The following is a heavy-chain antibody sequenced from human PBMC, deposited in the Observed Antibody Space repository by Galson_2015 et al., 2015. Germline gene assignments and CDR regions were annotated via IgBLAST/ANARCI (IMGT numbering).Heavy chain of an antibody. V-gene: IGHV2-70*01. CDR1: GFSLSTSGMC. CDR3: ARMEIGFRSGYSYGFDY. CDR2: IAWDDDK. J-gene: IGHJ4*02. D-gene: IGHD5-18*01. Sequence: PALVKPTQTLTLTCTFSGFSLSTSGMCVSWIRQPPGKALEWLAPIAWDDDKYYSTSLKTRLTISKDTSKNQVVLTMTNMDPVDTATYYCARMEIGFRSGYSYGFDYWGQGTLVTVSS.